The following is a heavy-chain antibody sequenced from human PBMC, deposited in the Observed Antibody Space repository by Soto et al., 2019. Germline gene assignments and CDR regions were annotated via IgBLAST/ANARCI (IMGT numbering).Heavy chain of an antibody. CDR2: IYPGDSDT. D-gene: IGHD3-10*01. CDR1: GYSFTSYW. V-gene: IGHV5-51*01. J-gene: IGHJ4*02. CDR3: ARVFDYYGSGSSLAPFDY. Sequence: GESLKISCKGSGYSFTSYWIGWVRQMPGKGLEWMGIIYPGDSDTRYSPSFQGQVTISADESISTAYLQWSSLKASDTAMYYCARVFDYYGSGSSLAPFDYWGQGTLVTVSS.